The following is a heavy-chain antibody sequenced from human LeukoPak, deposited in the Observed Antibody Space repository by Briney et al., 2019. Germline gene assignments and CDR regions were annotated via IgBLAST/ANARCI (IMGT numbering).Heavy chain of an antibody. Sequence: GGSLRLSCAASGFTFSSYSMNWVRQAPGKGLEWVSSISSSSSYIYYADSVKGRFTISRDNAKNSLYLQMNSLRAEDTAVYYCARDKWETQNYYGMDVWGQGTTVTVSS. D-gene: IGHD1-26*01. J-gene: IGHJ6*02. CDR2: ISSSSSYI. CDR3: ARDKWETQNYYGMDV. CDR1: GFTFSSYS. V-gene: IGHV3-21*01.